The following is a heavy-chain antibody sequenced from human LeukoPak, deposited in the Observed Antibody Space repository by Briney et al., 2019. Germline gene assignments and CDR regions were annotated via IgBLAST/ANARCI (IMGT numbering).Heavy chain of an antibody. Sequence: QTGGSLRLSCAASGFTFSSYAMSWVRQAPGKGLEWVSAISGSGGSTYYADSVKGRFTISRDNSKNTLYLQMNSLRAEDTAVYYCAKGRRGYSYDAVDYWGQGTLVTVSS. V-gene: IGHV3-23*01. J-gene: IGHJ4*02. CDR2: ISGSGGST. CDR3: AKGRRGYSYDAVDY. D-gene: IGHD5-18*01. CDR1: GFTFSSYA.